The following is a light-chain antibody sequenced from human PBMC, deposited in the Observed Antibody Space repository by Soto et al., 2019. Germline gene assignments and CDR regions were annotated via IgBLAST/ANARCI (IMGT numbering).Light chain of an antibody. CDR3: QQYNSYPWT. J-gene: IGKJ1*01. V-gene: IGKV1-5*03. Sequence: DIQMTQSPSTLSASVGDRVTITCRASQSISIYLAWYQQKPGKAPKLLIYEASSLESGVPSRFSGNGSGTEFTLTISSLQPDDFATYYCQQYNSYPWTFGQGTKVEIK. CDR1: QSISIY. CDR2: EAS.